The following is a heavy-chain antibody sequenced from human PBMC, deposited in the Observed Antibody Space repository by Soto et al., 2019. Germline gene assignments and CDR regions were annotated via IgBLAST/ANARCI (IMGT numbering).Heavy chain of an antibody. V-gene: IGHV1-69*12. CDR3: ARAFVVPAAMNGYYYGMDV. D-gene: IGHD2-2*01. CDR2: IIPIFGTA. CDR1: GGTFSSYA. Sequence: QVQLVQSGAEVKKPGSSVKVSCKASGGTFSSYAISWVRQAPGQGLEWMGGIIPIFGTANYAQKFQGRVTITADESTNTAYMELSSLRSEDTDVYYCARAFVVPAAMNGYYYGMDVWGQGPTVTVSS. J-gene: IGHJ6*02.